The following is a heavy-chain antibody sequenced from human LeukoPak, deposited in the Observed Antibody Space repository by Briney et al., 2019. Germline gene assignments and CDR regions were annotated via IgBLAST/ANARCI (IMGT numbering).Heavy chain of an antibody. CDR3: ARVRYQMYSGGYYFNY. CDR2: MNPNSGNT. D-gene: IGHD6-19*01. J-gene: IGHJ4*02. CDR1: GYTFTSYD. Sequence: ASVKVSCKASGYTFTSYDINWVRQATGQGLEWMGWMNPNSGNTGYAQKFQGRVTMTRNTSINTAYMELSSLISEDTAVYYCARVRYQMYSGGYYFNYWGQGTLVIVSS. V-gene: IGHV1-8*01.